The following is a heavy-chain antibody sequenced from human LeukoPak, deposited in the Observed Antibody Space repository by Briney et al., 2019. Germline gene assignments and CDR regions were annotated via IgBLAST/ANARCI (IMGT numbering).Heavy chain of an antibody. CDR3: AREGLGGHDSSGYSDY. CDR1: GYTFTSYY. V-gene: IGHV1-46*01. D-gene: IGHD3-22*01. CDR2: INPSGGST. Sequence: ASVKVSCKASGYTFTSYYMRWVRQAPGQGLEWMGIINPSGGSTSYAQKFQGRVTMTRGTSTSTVYMELSSLRSEDTAVYYCAREGLGGHDSSGYSDYWGQGTLVTVSS. J-gene: IGHJ4*02.